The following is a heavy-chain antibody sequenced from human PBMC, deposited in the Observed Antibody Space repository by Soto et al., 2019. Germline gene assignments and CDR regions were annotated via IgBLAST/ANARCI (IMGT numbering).Heavy chain of an antibody. CDR1: GGSISGGDYY. Sequence: PSETLSLTCTVSGGSISGGDYYWSWIRQPPGKGLEWIGYIYYSGSTYYNPSLKSRVTISVDTSKSQFSLKLSSVTAADTAVYYCARDRVVPAAPGWFDPWGQGTLVTVSS. J-gene: IGHJ5*02. CDR3: ARDRVVPAAPGWFDP. CDR2: IYYSGST. D-gene: IGHD2-2*01. V-gene: IGHV4-30-4*01.